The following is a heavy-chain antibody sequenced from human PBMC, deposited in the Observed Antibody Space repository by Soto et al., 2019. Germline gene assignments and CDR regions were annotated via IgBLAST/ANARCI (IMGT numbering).Heavy chain of an antibody. V-gene: IGHV1-18*04. J-gene: IGHJ4*02. CDR2: ISVYSGDK. Sequence: ASVKVSCKASEYTFTSSGISWVRQAPGQALEWMGWISVYSGDKYYVQKLRDRVKLTVDTPAGTAYMELRSLNSDDTGVYYCTRQHCTGTTCYSSDYWGQGTLVTVSS. CDR3: TRQHCTGTTCYSSDY. CDR1: EYTFTSSG. D-gene: IGHD2-2*01.